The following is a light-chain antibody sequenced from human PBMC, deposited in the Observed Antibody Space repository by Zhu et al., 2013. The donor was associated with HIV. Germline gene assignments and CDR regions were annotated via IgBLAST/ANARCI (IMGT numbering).Light chain of an antibody. CDR1: TSNIGGGYD. CDR2: YNS. CDR3: QSYDSALSGSGV. J-gene: IGLJ2*01. V-gene: IGLV1-40*01. Sequence: QSVLTQPPSVSGAPGQRVTISCTGSTSNIGGGYDVQWYQQLPGAAPKLIVYYNSLRPSGVPDRFSGSKSGTSASLAITGLQADDEADYYCQSYDSALSGSGVFGGGTKLTVL.